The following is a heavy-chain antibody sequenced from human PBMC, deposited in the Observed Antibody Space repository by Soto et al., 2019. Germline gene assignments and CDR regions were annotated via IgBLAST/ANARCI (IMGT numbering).Heavy chain of an antibody. CDR1: GYIFTSYY. Sequence: GASVKVSCKASGYIFTSYYIHWVRQAPGQRLEWIGWIIVGSGNTNYAQKFQGRVTMTRDTSTSTVYMELSSLRSEDTAVYYCARPWYSSSWPLFDYWGQGTLVTVSS. CDR2: IIVGSGNT. CDR3: ARPWYSSSWPLFDY. J-gene: IGHJ4*02. D-gene: IGHD6-13*01. V-gene: IGHV1-46*03.